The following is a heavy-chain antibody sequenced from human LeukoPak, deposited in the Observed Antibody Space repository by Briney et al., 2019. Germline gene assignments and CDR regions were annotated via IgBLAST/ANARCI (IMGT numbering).Heavy chain of an antibody. CDR1: GYTFTGYH. Sequence: ASVKVSCKASGYTFTGYHIHWVRQAPGQGLEWMGWINPNNGDTYYAQNFQGRVTMTRDTSISAAYMEVSRLRSDDTAIYYCARHVAASVCFDPWGQGTLVTVSS. CDR3: ARHVAASVCFDP. D-gene: IGHD2-21*01. J-gene: IGHJ5*02. CDR2: INPNNGDT. V-gene: IGHV1-2*02.